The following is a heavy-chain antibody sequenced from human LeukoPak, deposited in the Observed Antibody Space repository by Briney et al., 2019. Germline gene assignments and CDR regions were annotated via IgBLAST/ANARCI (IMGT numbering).Heavy chain of an antibody. D-gene: IGHD2-15*01. V-gene: IGHV3-53*01. J-gene: IGHJ4*02. Sequence: PGGSLDLSGAASGFPFMSNYMSGVRQAPGRGLGGVSVISSGGSTYYADSVKGRFTISRDNSKNTLYLQMNSLRAEHTAVYYCAKDAYRTCSGGSCYSDYWGQGTLVTVSS. CDR2: ISSGGST. CDR1: GFPFMSNY. CDR3: AKDAYRTCSGGSCYSDY.